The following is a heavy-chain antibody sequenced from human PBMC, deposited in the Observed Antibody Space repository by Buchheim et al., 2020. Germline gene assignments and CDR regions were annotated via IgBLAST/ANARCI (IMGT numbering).Heavy chain of an antibody. CDR3: AKLGIGDYDSSGYYYFDY. D-gene: IGHD3-22*01. CDR1: GFTFSSYG. Sequence: QVQLVESGGGVVQPGRSLRLSCAASGFTFSSYGMHWVRQAPGKGLEWVAVISYDGSNKYYADSVKGRFTISRDNSKNTLYLQMNSLRAEETAVYYCAKLGIGDYDSSGYYYFDYWGQGTL. J-gene: IGHJ4*02. CDR2: ISYDGSNK. V-gene: IGHV3-30*18.